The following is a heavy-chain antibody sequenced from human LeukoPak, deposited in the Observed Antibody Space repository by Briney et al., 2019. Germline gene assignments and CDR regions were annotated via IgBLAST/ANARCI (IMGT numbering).Heavy chain of an antibody. CDR1: GYTFTGYY. CDR3: ARDLYSSGWFDY. D-gene: IGHD6-19*01. CDR2: INPNSGGT. Sequence: GASVKVSCKASGYTFTGYYMHWVRQAPGQGLAWMGWINPNSGGTNYAQKFQGRVTMTRDTSISTAYMELSRLRSDDTAVYYCARDLYSSGWFDYWGRNPGHRLL. V-gene: IGHV1-2*02. J-gene: IGHJ5*01.